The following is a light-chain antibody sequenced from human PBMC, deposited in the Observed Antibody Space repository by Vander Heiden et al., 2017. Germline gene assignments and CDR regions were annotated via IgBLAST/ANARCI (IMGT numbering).Light chain of an antibody. CDR2: DVT. J-gene: IGLJ2*01. CDR3: CSYTTSSTVV. CDR1: SSDIGAYNY. Sequence: QSALTQPASVSGSPGQSITISCTGTSSDIGAYNYVSWYQHHPGKAHKLMIYDVTNRPSGVSNRFSGSKSVNTASLTISGLQTEDEADYYCCSYTTSSTVVFGGGTKLTVL. V-gene: IGLV2-14*03.